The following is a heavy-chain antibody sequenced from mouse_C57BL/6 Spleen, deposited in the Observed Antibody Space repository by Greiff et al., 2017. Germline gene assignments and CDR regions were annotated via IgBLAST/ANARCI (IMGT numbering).Heavy chain of an antibody. Sequence: DVKLVESGGGLVQPGGSLKLSCAASGFTFSDYGMAWVRQAPRKGPEWVAFISNLAYSIYYADTVTGRFTISRENAKNTLYLEMSSLRSEDTAMYYCARQGDNGSSYGGYFDVWGTGTTVTVSS. CDR2: ISNLAYSI. V-gene: IGHV5-15*01. CDR1: GFTFSDYG. D-gene: IGHD1-1*01. J-gene: IGHJ1*03. CDR3: ARQGDNGSSYGGYFDV.